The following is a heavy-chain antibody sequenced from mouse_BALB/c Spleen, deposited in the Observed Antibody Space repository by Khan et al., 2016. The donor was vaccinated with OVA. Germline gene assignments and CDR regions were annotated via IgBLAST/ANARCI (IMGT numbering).Heavy chain of an antibody. D-gene: IGHD1-1*01. CDR3: AQLAYYYSSEGFAY. V-gene: IGHV5-6*01. J-gene: IGHJ3*01. Sequence: EVELVESGGDLVKPGGSLKLSCAASGFTFSTYGMSWVRQTPDKRLEWVATISSGGSYTYYPDSVKGRFTISRDNAKNTLYLQVSSLKSEDTAMYYGAQLAYYYSSEGFAYWGQGTLVTVSA. CDR2: ISSGGSYT. CDR1: GFTFSTYG.